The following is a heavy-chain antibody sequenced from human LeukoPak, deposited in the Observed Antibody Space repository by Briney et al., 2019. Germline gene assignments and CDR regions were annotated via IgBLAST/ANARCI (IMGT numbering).Heavy chain of an antibody. CDR3: ARGSSITMIVVVNDALDI. V-gene: IGHV1-46*01. CDR2: INPSGGST. D-gene: IGHD3-22*01. CDR1: GYTFTSYY. J-gene: IGHJ3*02. Sequence: GASVKVSCKASGYTFTSYYMHWVRQAPGQGLEWMGIINPSGGSTSYAQKFQGRVTMTRDTSTSTVYMELSSLRSEDTAVYYCARGSSITMIVVVNDALDIWGQGTMVTVSS.